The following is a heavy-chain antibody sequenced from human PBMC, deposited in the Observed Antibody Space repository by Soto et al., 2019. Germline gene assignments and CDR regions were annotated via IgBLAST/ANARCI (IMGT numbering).Heavy chain of an antibody. CDR2: INAGNGNT. CDR3: ARAVGGPTSNLEY. CDR1: GYTFTSYA. D-gene: IGHD3-16*01. J-gene: IGHJ4*02. V-gene: IGHV1-3*01. Sequence: GASVKVSCKASGYTFTSYAMHWVRQAPGQRLEWMGWINAGNGNTKYPQKFQGRVTITRDTSASTAYMELSSLRSEDTAVYYCARAVGGPTSNLEYWGQGTLVTVSS.